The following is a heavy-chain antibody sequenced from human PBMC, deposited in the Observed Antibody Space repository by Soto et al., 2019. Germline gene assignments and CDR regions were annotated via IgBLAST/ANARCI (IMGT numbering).Heavy chain of an antibody. J-gene: IGHJ5*02. CDR2: IYYSGST. CDR1: GGSISSGGYY. CDR3: ARVGVINWFDP. V-gene: IGHV4-31*03. Sequence: SETLSLTCTVSGGSISSGGYYWSWIRQHPGKGLEWIGYIYYSGSTYYNPSLKSRVTISVDTSKNQFSLKLSSVTAADTAVYYCARVGVINWFDPRGQGTLVTVSS. D-gene: IGHD3-10*01.